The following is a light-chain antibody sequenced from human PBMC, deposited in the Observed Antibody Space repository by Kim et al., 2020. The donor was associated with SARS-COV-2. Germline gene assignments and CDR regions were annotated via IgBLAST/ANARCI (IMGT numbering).Light chain of an antibody. CDR3: AAWDDSLNGHYV. Sequence: ELTQPPSASGTPGQRVTISCSGSSSNIGSNTVNWYQQLPGTATKLLIYSDDQRPSGVPDRFSGSKSGTSASLAISGLQSEDEADYYCAAWDDSLNGHYVFGTGTKVTVL. V-gene: IGLV1-44*01. CDR1: SSNIGSNT. J-gene: IGLJ1*01. CDR2: SDD.